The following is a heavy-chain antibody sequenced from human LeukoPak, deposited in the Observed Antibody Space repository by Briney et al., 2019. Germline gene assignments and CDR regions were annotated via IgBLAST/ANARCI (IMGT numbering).Heavy chain of an antibody. V-gene: IGHV4-59*11. CDR1: GGSISRHF. D-gene: IGHD3-22*01. Sequence: SETLSLTCTLSGGSISRHFWSWMRQPPGKGLEWLGYIYYSGSTNYNPSLKSRVTISIDTSKNQFSLKLNSVTAADTAVYYCAKSNGYGLIDTWGQGTMVAVSS. J-gene: IGHJ3*01. CDR3: AKSNGYGLIDT. CDR2: IYYSGST.